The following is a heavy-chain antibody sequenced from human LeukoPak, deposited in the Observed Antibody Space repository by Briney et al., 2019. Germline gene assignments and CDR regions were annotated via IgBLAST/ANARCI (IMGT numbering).Heavy chain of an antibody. V-gene: IGHV3-30-3*01. CDR3: ARDDRTDDDAYDM. Sequence: PGGSLRLSCAASGFTFSSYAMHWVRQAPGKGLEWVAVISYDGSNKYYADSVKGRFTISRDNSKNTLCLQMNSLRAEDTAVYYCARDDRTDDDAYDMWGHGTMVTVSS. J-gene: IGHJ3*02. CDR2: ISYDGSNK. CDR1: GFTFSSYA.